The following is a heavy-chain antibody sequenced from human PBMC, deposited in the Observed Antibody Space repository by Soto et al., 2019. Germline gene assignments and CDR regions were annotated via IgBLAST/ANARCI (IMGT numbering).Heavy chain of an antibody. CDR3: AKVLILRGYSYGFDY. CDR2: ISGSGGST. CDR1: GFTFSSYA. D-gene: IGHD5-18*01. J-gene: IGHJ4*02. V-gene: IGHV3-23*01. Sequence: GGSLRLSCAASGFTFSSYAMSWVRQAPGKGLEWVSAISGSGGSTYYADSVKGRFTISRDNSKNTLYLQMNSLRAEDTAVYYCAKVLILRGYSYGFDYWGQGTLVTVSS.